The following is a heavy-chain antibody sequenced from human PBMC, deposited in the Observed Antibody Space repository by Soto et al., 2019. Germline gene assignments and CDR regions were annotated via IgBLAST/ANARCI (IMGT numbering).Heavy chain of an antibody. CDR2: INAGNGNT. J-gene: IGHJ4*02. D-gene: IGHD3-3*01. CDR1: GYTFTSYA. CDR3: ARDKVRGYDFWSGYYMPYYFDY. Sequence: QVPLVQSGAEVKKPGASVKVSCKASGYTFTSYAMHWVRQAPGQRLEWMGWINAGNGNTKYSQKFQGRVTITRDTSASTAYMELSSLRSEDTAVYYCARDKVRGYDFWSGYYMPYYFDYWGQGTLVTVSS. V-gene: IGHV1-3*01.